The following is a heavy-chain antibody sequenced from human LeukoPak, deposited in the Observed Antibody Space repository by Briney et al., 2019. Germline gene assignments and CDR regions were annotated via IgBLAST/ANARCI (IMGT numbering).Heavy chain of an antibody. J-gene: IGHJ4*02. CDR1: GFTVSNNY. Sequence: GGSLRLSCTASGFTVSNNYMTWVRQAPGKGLEWVSVIYTDTSTHYADSVKGRFTISRDTSRNTLHLQMIGLRAEDTAVYYCVLESGGTLRYWGRGSLVTVSS. D-gene: IGHD2-15*01. CDR2: IYTDTST. V-gene: IGHV3-66*01. CDR3: VLESGGTLRY.